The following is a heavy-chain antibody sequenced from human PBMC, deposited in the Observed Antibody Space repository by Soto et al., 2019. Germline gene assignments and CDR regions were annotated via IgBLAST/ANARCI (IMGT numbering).Heavy chain of an antibody. V-gene: IGHV3-73*01. CDR3: TRMSYCGGDCSY. Sequence: GGSLRLSCAASGFSFSDSAVHWVRQASGKGLEWVGRIRDRASSYSTYYAASVKGRFTISRDDSKNTAYLQMNSLKTEDTAVYYCTRMSYCGGDCSYWGQGTLVTVSS. CDR2: IRDRASSYST. J-gene: IGHJ4*02. D-gene: IGHD2-21*02. CDR1: GFSFSDSA.